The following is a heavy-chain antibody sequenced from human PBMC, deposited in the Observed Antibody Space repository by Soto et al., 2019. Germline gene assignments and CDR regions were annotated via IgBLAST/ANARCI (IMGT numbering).Heavy chain of an antibody. CDR3: ARVITSYSSLDV. CDR1: GGSFSGYY. V-gene: IGHV4-34*01. J-gene: IGHJ6*04. CDR2: INHSGST. Sequence: TLSLTCAVYGGSFSGYYWSWIRQPPGKGLEWIGEINHSGSTNYNPSLKSRITISVDTSKNQFSLKLSSVTAADTAVYYCARVITSYSSLDVWGKGTTVTVSS. D-gene: IGHD6-13*01.